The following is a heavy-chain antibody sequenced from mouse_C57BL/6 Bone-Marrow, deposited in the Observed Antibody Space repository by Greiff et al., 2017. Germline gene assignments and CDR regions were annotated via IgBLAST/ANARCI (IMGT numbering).Heavy chain of an antibody. CDR3: ARVVASRYYFDY. J-gene: IGHJ2*01. Sequence: EVKVVESGGGLVKPGGSLKLSCAASGFTFSSYAMSWVRQTPEKRLEWVATISDGGSYTYYPDNVKGRFTISRDNAKNNLYLQMGHLKSEDTAMYYCARVVASRYYFDYWGQGTTLTVSS. CDR2: ISDGGSYT. D-gene: IGHD1-1*01. CDR1: GFTFSSYA. V-gene: IGHV5-4*03.